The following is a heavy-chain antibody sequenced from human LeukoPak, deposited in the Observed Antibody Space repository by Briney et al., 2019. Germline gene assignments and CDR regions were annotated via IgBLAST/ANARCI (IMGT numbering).Heavy chain of an antibody. D-gene: IGHD3-3*01. CDR3: ARLKTVLRFLEWLPDYFDY. J-gene: IGHJ4*02. CDR1: GFTFSSYA. CDR2: ISGSGGST. V-gene: IGHV3-23*01. Sequence: GGSLRLSCAASGFTFSSYAMSWVRQAPGKGLEWVSAISGSGGSTYYADSVKGRFTISRDNSKNTLYLQMNSLRAEDTAVYCCARLKTVLRFLEWLPDYFDYWGQGTLVTVSS.